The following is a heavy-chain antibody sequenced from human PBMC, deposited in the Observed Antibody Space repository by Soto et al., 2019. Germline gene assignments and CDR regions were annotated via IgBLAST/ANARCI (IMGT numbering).Heavy chain of an antibody. Sequence: PGGSLRLSCAASGFTFSSYSMNWVRQAPGKGLEWVSYISSSSSTIYYADSVKGRFTISRDNAKNSLYLQMNSLRAEDTAVYYCAREGLRFLEWLLYYFDYWGQGTLVTVSS. CDR3: AREGLRFLEWLLYYFDY. D-gene: IGHD3-3*01. CDR2: ISSSSSTI. J-gene: IGHJ4*02. V-gene: IGHV3-48*01. CDR1: GFTFSSYS.